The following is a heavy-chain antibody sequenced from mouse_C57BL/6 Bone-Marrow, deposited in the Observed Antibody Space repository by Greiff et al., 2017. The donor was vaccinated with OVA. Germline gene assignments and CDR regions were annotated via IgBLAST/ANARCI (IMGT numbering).Heavy chain of an antibody. D-gene: IGHD1-1*01. Sequence: EVKLMESGPGLVKPSQSLSLTCSVTGYSITSGYYWNWIRQFPGNKLEWMGYISYDGSNNYNPSLKNRISITRDTSKNQFFLKLNSVTTEDTATYYCAREAIITTVVAHWYFDVWGTRTTVTVSS. V-gene: IGHV3-6*01. CDR1: GYSITSGYY. J-gene: IGHJ1*03. CDR3: AREAIITTVVAHWYFDV. CDR2: ISYDGSN.